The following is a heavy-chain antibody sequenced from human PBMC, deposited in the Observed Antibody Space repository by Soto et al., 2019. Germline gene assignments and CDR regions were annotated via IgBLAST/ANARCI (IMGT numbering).Heavy chain of an antibody. CDR2: ISGSGGST. J-gene: IGHJ4*02. V-gene: IGHV3-23*01. CDR3: AKFDVSIVGGYPIDY. Sequence: EVQLLESGGGLVQPGGSLRLSCAASGFTFSSYAMSWVRQAPGKGLEWVSAISGSGGSTYYADSVKGRFTISSDNSKNALYLQMNSLRAEDTAVYYCAKFDVSIVGGYPIDYWGQGTLVTVSS. CDR1: GFTFSSYA. D-gene: IGHD3-10*01.